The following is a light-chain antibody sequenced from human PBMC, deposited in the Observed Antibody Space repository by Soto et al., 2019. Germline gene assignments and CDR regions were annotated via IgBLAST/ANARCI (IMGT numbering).Light chain of an antibody. J-gene: IGLJ2*01. Sequence: QSVLTQPPSVSAAPGQKVTIYCSGSSSNIGSNFVSWYQQLPGTAPKLLIYEDNKRPSGIPDRFSGSKSGTSATLGITGLQTGDEADYYCGTWDSGLSAVFGGGTKVTVL. V-gene: IGLV1-51*01. CDR1: SSNIGSNF. CDR2: EDN. CDR3: GTWDSGLSAV.